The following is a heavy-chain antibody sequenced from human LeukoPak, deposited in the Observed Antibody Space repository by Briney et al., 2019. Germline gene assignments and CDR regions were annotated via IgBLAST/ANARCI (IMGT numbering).Heavy chain of an antibody. CDR2: ISYDGSNK. Sequence: PGRSLRLSCAASGFTSSSYGMHWVRQAPGKGLEWVAVISYDGSNKYYADSVKGRFTISRDNSKNTLYLQMNSLRAEDTAVYYCARGPRGYSSGQRDYYYGMDVWGQGTTVTVSS. CDR3: ARGPRGYSSGQRDYYYGMDV. J-gene: IGHJ6*02. D-gene: IGHD6-19*01. CDR1: GFTSSSYG. V-gene: IGHV3-30*03.